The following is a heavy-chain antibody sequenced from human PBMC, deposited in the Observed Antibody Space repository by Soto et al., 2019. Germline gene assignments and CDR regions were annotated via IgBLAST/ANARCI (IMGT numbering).Heavy chain of an antibody. J-gene: IGHJ4*02. CDR1: GYSFTSYW. Sequence: GESLKISCRTSGYSFTSYWIGWVRQMPGKGLEWMGLIYPSDSDTRYSPSFQGQVTISADKSISTIYLQWSSLKASDTAIYYCARLRGDGNRDYWGQGSLVTVSS. CDR2: IYPSDSDT. D-gene: IGHD3-10*01. V-gene: IGHV5-51*01. CDR3: ARLRGDGNRDY.